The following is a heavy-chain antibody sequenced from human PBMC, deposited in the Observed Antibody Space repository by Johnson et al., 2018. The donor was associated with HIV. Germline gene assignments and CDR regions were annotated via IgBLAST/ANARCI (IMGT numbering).Heavy chain of an antibody. V-gene: IGHV3-66*02. J-gene: IGHJ3*02. D-gene: IGHD6-19*01. CDR3: ARGEGSGWHLAGAFDI. CDR2: IYSGGST. CDR1: GFTVSSNY. Sequence: EVQVVESGGGLVQPGGSLRLSCAASGFTVSSNYMSWVRQAPGKGLEWVSVIYSGGSTYYADSVKGRFTISRDNSKNTLYLQMNSLRAEDTAVYYCARGEGSGWHLAGAFDIWGQGTMVTVSS.